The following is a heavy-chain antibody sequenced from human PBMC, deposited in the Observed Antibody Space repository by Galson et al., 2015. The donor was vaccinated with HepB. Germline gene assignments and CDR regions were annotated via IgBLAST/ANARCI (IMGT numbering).Heavy chain of an antibody. CDR2: ISSDGSNQ. CDR3: ASPYSSGWDFFDY. D-gene: IGHD6-19*01. Sequence: SLRLSCAASGFMFSNYGMHWVRQAPGKGLEWVAMISSDGSNQYYTDSVKGRFTISRDNSKDTLYLQMNSLRTEDTAVYYCASPYSSGWDFFDYWGQGTLVTVSS. J-gene: IGHJ4*02. CDR1: GFMFSNYG. V-gene: IGHV3-30*03.